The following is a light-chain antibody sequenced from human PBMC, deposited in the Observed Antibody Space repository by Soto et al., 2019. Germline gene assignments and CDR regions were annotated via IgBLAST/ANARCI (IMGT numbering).Light chain of an antibody. CDR2: RNT. Sequence: QSVLTPPPSVSGAPGQTVTISCTGSSSNIGAGFDVHWFQQLPGTAPTLLIYRNTNRPSGVPDRFSGSKSGTSASLAITGLQAEDEADYYCQSYDRTLSGSYVFGNGTKVTVL. CDR1: SSNIGAGFD. J-gene: IGLJ1*01. CDR3: QSYDRTLSGSYV. V-gene: IGLV1-40*01.